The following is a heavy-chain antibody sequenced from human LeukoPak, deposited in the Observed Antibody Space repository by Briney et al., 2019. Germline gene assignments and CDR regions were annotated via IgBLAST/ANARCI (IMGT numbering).Heavy chain of an antibody. CDR2: INHSGST. V-gene: IGHV4-34*01. J-gene: IGHJ6*04. CDR3: RSSTSPHYYYYGMDV. D-gene: IGHD2-2*01. CDR1: GGSFSGYY. Sequence: SETLSLTCAVYGGSFSGYYWSWIRQPPGKGLEWIGEINHSGSTNYNPSLKSRVTISVDTSKNQFSLKLSSVTAADTAVYYCRSSTSPHYYYYGMDVWGKGTTATVSS.